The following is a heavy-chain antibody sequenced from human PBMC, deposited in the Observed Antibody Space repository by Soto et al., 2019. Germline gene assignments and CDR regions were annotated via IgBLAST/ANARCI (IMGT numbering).Heavy chain of an antibody. Sequence: EVQLVESGGGLAQPGGSLRLSCAVSGFTFSRYWMHWVRQAPGKGLVWVSRINSDGSSTSYADSVKGRFTISRDNAKNTLYLQMNSLRAEDTAVYYCARDPYGYFDSGMDVWGQGTTVTVSS. CDR3: ARDPYGYFDSGMDV. CDR2: INSDGSST. V-gene: IGHV3-74*01. CDR1: GFTFSRYW. J-gene: IGHJ6*02. D-gene: IGHD3-9*01.